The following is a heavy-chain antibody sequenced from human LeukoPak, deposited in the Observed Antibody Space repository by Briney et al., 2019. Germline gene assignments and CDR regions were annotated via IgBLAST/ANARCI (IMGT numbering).Heavy chain of an antibody. D-gene: IGHD6-13*01. CDR2: LNDSAYNK. Sequence: GGSLRLSCAASGFTFSNHALSWVRQAPGKGLEWVSNLNDSAYNKYYVESVKGRFTISRDNAKNSVYLQMNSLRAEDTAVYYCARDLGAAGGADYWGQGTLVTVSS. V-gene: IGHV3-7*01. CDR3: ARDLGAAGGADY. J-gene: IGHJ4*02. CDR1: GFTFSNHA.